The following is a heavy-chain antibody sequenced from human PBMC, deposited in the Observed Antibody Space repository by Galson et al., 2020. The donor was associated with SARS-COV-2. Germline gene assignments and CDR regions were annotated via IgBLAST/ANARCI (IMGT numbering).Heavy chain of an antibody. D-gene: IGHD1-26*01. Sequence: GGSLRLSCTASGFTFSRYAISWVRQAPGKGLEWVSSIVGNGGRTYYADSVKGRFTISRDNSQNTVYVQMNSLRAEDTAVYYCARDQPTEEYYYFYGMDVWGQGTTVTVSS. J-gene: IGHJ6*02. V-gene: IGHV3-23*01. CDR3: ARDQPTEEYYYFYGMDV. CDR2: IVGNGGRT. CDR1: GFTFSRYA.